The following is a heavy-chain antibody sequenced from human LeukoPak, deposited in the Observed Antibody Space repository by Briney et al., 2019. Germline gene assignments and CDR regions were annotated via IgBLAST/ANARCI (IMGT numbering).Heavy chain of an antibody. CDR3: AKDKSMVRELDY. V-gene: IGHV3-30*02. J-gene: IGHJ4*02. CDR2: IQSDGRNQ. CDR1: GFTVSSNY. D-gene: IGHD3-10*01. Sequence: GGSLRLSCAASGFTVSSNYMSWVRQAPGKGLEWLAFIQSDGRNQYYADSVKGQFTISRDNSKNTLFPQMNNLRAEDTAVYYCAKDKSMVRELDYWGQGTLVTVSS.